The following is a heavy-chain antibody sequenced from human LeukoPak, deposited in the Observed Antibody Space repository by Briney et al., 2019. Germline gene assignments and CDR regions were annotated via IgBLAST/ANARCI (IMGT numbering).Heavy chain of an antibody. D-gene: IGHD3-16*01. J-gene: IGHJ4*02. CDR1: GFTFSSYW. CDR3: ARRGNRQPFDY. CDR2: IKQGGSEK. V-gene: IGHV3-7*01. Sequence: PGGSLRLSCAAPGFTFSSYWMSWVRQAPGKGLEWVANIKQGGSEKYYVDSVKGRFTISRDNAKNSLYLQMNSLRAEDTAVYYCARRGNRQPFDYWGQGTLVTVSS.